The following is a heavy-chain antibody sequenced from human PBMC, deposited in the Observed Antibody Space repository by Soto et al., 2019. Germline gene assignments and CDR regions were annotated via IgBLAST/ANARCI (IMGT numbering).Heavy chain of an antibody. CDR2: INHSGST. J-gene: IGHJ5*02. V-gene: IGHV4-34*01. CDR1: GGSFSGYY. D-gene: IGHD5-18*01. Sequence: PSETLSLTCAVYGGSFSGYYWSWIRQPPGKGLEWIGEINHSGSTNYNPSLKSRVTISVDTSKNQFSLKLSSVTAADTAVYYCARDEDTAMVTGDWFDPWGQGTLVTVSS. CDR3: ARDEDTAMVTGDWFDP.